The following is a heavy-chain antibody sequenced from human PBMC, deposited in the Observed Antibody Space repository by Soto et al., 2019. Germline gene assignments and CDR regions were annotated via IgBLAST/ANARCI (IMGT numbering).Heavy chain of an antibody. V-gene: IGHV1-18*01. CDR3: ARVLCCGGSCYSVLYY. Sequence: ASVKVSCKASGYTFTSYGISWVRQAPGQGLEWMGWISAYNGNTNYAQKLQGRVTMTTDTSTSTAYMELRSLRSDDTAVYYCARVLCCGGSCYSVLYYCAQRSLVTVSS. D-gene: IGHD2-15*01. CDR1: GYTFTSYG. CDR2: ISAYNGNT. J-gene: IGHJ4*02.